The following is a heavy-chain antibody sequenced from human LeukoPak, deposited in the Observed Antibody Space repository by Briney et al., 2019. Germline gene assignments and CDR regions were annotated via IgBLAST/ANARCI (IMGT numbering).Heavy chain of an antibody. CDR2: IYHSGST. D-gene: IGHD6-13*01. J-gene: IGHJ6*03. CDR3: AREVAAAGGSYMDV. Sequence: SETLSLTCTVSGYSISSGYYWGWIRQPPGKGLEWIGSIYHSGSTYYNPSLKSRVTISVDTSTNQFSLKLSSVTAADTAVYYCAREVAAAGGSYMDVWGKGTTVTVSS. V-gene: IGHV4-38-2*02. CDR1: GYSISSGYY.